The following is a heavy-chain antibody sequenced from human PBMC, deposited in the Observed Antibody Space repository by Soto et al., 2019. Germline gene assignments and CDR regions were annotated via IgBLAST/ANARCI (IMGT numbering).Heavy chain of an antibody. CDR2: INPSGGST. V-gene: IGHV1-46*01. Sequence: QVQLVQSGAEVKKPGASVKVSCKASGYTFTSYYMHWVRQAPGQGLEWMGIINPSGGSTSYAQKFQGGVTMTRDTSTSTVYMELSSLRSEDTAVYYCARDLGLNWNYADDAFDIWGQGTMVTVSS. CDR1: GYTFTSYY. CDR3: ARDLGLNWNYADDAFDI. J-gene: IGHJ3*02. D-gene: IGHD1-7*01.